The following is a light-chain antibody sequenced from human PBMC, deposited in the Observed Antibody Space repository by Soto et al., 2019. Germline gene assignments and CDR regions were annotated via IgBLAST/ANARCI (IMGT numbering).Light chain of an antibody. J-gene: IGLJ1*01. V-gene: IGLV1-44*01. CDR1: SSNIGSNT. Sequence: QSVLTQPPSASGTPGQRVTISCSGSSSNIGSNTVNWYQHLPRAAPKLLIQSNNQRPSGVPDRFSGSQSGTSASLAISGLQSEDEADYYCAVSDDSLNGYVFGTGTKLIVL. CDR2: SNN. CDR3: AVSDDSLNGYV.